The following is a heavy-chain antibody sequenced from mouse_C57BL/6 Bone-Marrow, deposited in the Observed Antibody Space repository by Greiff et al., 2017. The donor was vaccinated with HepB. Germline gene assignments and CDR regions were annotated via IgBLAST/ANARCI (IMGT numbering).Heavy chain of an antibody. CDR3: ARRTGTTVVAPYYFDY. CDR2: IDPSDSYT. J-gene: IGHJ2*01. Sequence: QVQLQQPGAELVRPGTSVKLSCKASGYTFTSYWMHWVKQRPGQGLEWIGVIDPSDSYTNYNQKFKGKATLTVDTSSRTAYMQLSSLTSEDSAVYYCARRTGTTVVAPYYFDYWGQGTTLTVSS. V-gene: IGHV1-59*01. D-gene: IGHD1-1*01. CDR1: GYTFTSYW.